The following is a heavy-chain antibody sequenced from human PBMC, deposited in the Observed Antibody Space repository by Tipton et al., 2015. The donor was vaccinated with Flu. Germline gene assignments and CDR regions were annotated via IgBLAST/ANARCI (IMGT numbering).Heavy chain of an antibody. V-gene: IGHV4-59*12. CDR3: ARGQGNSGWRYFDY. CDR2: IYYSGIT. D-gene: IGHD6-19*01. J-gene: IGHJ4*02. CDR1: GASIRSYY. Sequence: TLSLTCTVSGASIRSYYWSWIRQPPGKGLEWIGYIYYSGITNYNPSLKSRVTISVDTSKNQFSLKLSSMTAADTAVYYCARGQGNSGWRYFDYWGQGTLVTVSS.